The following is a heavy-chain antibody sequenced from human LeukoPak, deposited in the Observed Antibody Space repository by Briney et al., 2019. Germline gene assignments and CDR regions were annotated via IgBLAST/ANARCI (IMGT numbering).Heavy chain of an antibody. Sequence: KSGGSLRLSCAASGFTFSSYSMNWVRQAPGKGLEWVSSISSSSSYIYYADSVKGRFTISRDNAKNSLYLQMNSLRAEDTAVYYCARVHSGSFSGYYFDYWGQGTLVTVSS. CDR2: ISSSSSYI. D-gene: IGHD1-26*01. CDR3: ARVHSGSFSGYYFDY. V-gene: IGHV3-21*01. CDR1: GFTFSSYS. J-gene: IGHJ4*02.